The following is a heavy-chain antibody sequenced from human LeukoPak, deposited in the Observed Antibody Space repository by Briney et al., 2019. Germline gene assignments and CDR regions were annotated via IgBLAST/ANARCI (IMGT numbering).Heavy chain of an antibody. V-gene: IGHV3-30*18. Sequence: GGSLRLSCAASGFTFSNYWMGWVRQAPGKGLEWVALISYDGTDKYYADSVKGRFTISRDNSKNTLYLQMNSLRAEDMAVYYCAKLDYYDTSVYYYDYFDYWGQGTLVTVSS. CDR3: AKLDYYDTSVYYYDYFDY. J-gene: IGHJ4*02. D-gene: IGHD3-22*01. CDR1: GFTFSNYW. CDR2: ISYDGTDK.